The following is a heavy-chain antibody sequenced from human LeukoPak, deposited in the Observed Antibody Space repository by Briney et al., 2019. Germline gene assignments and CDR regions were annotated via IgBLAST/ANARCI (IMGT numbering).Heavy chain of an antibody. Sequence: GGSPRPSCAASGFTFSSYDMHWVRQATGKGLEWVSAIGTAGDTYYPGSVKGRFTISRENAKNSLYLQMNSLRAGDTAVYYCARASSSWYGPLYYFDYWGQGTLVTVSS. CDR2: IGTAGDT. V-gene: IGHV3-13*01. D-gene: IGHD6-13*01. CDR1: GFTFSSYD. J-gene: IGHJ4*02. CDR3: ARASSSWYGPLYYFDY.